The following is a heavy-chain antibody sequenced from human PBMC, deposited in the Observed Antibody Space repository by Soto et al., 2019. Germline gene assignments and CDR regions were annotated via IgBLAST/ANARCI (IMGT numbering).Heavy chain of an antibody. J-gene: IGHJ4*02. CDR2: VYYAGSP. CDR3: VRGVGYSPPRF. CDR1: GGSISSYY. D-gene: IGHD1-26*01. Sequence: SETLSLTYTVSGGSISSYYWIWVQQAPGKTLEWVGYVYYAGSPNYNPSLKSRAIISVDTSKNQVSLNLTSATAADTAVYYCVRGVGYSPPRFWGPGSPVTVSS. V-gene: IGHV4-59*01.